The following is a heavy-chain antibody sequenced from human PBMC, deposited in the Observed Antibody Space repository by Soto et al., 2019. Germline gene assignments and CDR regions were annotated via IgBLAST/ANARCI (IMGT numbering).Heavy chain of an antibody. D-gene: IGHD4-4*01. CDR2: INPNSGGT. Sequence: QVQLLQSGAEVKKPGASVKVSCKTSGYTFTGYYIHWVRQAPGQGLEWMGWINPNSGGTNFAQKFQGRVTMTRDTSISTAYMELSRLRSDDTAVYYCARALQYYYYCMDVWGQGTTVTVSS. J-gene: IGHJ6*02. CDR1: GYTFTGYY. V-gene: IGHV1-2*02. CDR3: ARALQYYYYCMDV.